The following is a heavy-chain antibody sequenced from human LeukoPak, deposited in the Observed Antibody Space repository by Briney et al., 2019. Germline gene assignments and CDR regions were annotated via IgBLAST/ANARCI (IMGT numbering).Heavy chain of an antibody. D-gene: IGHD1-1*01. J-gene: IGHJ4*02. CDR3: PREWGNGNDLRPDS. CDR1: GFTFREFA. V-gene: IGHV3-49*03. Sequence: PGGSLRLSCTSYGFTFREFAVSWFRQAPGKGLEWIGFIRSSIYGGTPKAAASVKGRFIFSRDDSKGVAYLRMNSLKTDDTAVYYCPREWGNGNDLRPDSWGQGTLVTVSS. CDR2: IRSSIYGGTP.